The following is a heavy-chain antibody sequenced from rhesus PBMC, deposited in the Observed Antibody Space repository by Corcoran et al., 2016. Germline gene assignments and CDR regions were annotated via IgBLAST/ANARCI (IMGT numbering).Heavy chain of an antibody. D-gene: IGHD6S26*01. Sequence: QVQLVQSGAEVKKPGASVKLSCKASGYTFSIYAISWVRQAPGQGLEWMGGILPICGITTSALQFPGVVTITSGSSTSTSYMELSSLRSEDTAVYYCTTVQQRLVPYLDFWGQGVLVTVSS. J-gene: IGHJ4*01. CDR1: GYTFSIYA. CDR2: ILPICGIT. CDR3: TTVQQRLVPYLDF. V-gene: IGHV1-151*01.